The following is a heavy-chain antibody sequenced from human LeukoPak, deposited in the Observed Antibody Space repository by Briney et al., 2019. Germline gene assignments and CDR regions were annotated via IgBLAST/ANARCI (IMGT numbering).Heavy chain of an antibody. J-gene: IGHJ6*03. CDR3: ARDPGRHRSGSYYYYYVDV. D-gene: IGHD6-19*01. CDR2: ISYSGST. Sequence: SETLSLTCTVSGASIRSQYWTWIRQPPGKGLEWIGYISYSGSTSYNPSLKSRVTISADTSKNQFSLKLSSATAADTAIYYCARDPGRHRSGSYYYYYVDVWGKGTTVTVSS. V-gene: IGHV4-59*11. CDR1: GASIRSQY.